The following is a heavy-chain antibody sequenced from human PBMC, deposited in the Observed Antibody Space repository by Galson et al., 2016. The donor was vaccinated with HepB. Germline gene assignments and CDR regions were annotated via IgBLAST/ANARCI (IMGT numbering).Heavy chain of an antibody. CDR3: VRDRAYIVTDY. J-gene: IGHJ4*02. CDR2: IYYSGTT. CDR1: GYSIRSGYY. V-gene: IGHV4-38-2*02. D-gene: IGHD2-21*02. Sequence: ETLSLTCTVSGYSIRSGYYWGWIRQPPGKGLEWIGTIYYSGTTYYNPSLESRITISADTPNNKISLNVNSVTAADTAVYYCVRDRAYIVTDYWGQGILVTVSS.